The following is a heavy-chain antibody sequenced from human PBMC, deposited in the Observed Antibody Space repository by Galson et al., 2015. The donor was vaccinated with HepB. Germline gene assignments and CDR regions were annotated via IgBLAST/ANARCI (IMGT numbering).Heavy chain of an antibody. Sequence: SLRLSCAASGFTVSTNYMSWVRQAPGKGLDWVSIIYSDGSTYYANSVKGRFTISRHNSKNTLFLQMNSLRGDDTAVYYCARSPSGPYSGGGFDIWGQGTLVSVSS. D-gene: IGHD1-26*01. V-gene: IGHV3-53*04. CDR1: GFTVSTNY. J-gene: IGHJ3*02. CDR3: ARSPSGPYSGGGFDI. CDR2: IYSDGST.